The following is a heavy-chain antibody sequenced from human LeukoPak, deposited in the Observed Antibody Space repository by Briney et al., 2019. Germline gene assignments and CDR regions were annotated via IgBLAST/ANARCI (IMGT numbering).Heavy chain of an antibody. CDR3: GDMLWGK. D-gene: IGHD2-8*01. V-gene: IGHV3-23*01. CDR1: GFTCSSYV. J-gene: IGHJ4*02. Sequence: PGGSLRLSCAASGFTCSSYVMSWVRQAPGKGLEWVSSISGSGSSTFYADSVKGRFTISRDNSKNTLYLQMNSLRAEDTAVYYCGDMLWGKGGQGTLVTVSS. CDR2: ISGSGSST.